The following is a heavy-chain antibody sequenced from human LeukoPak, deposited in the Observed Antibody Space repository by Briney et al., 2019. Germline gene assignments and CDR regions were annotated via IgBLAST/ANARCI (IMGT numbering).Heavy chain of an antibody. Sequence: GGSLRLSCAASGFIFSSYGMHWVRQAPGKGLEWVGVISYEGLSAYYADSVKGRFTISRDNSQNTLYLQMNSLRAEDTALYYCAKDGHPGYSSSWYSDYWGQGTLVTVSS. D-gene: IGHD6-13*01. CDR2: ISYEGLSA. V-gene: IGHV3-30*18. J-gene: IGHJ4*02. CDR1: GFIFSSYG. CDR3: AKDGHPGYSSSWYSDY.